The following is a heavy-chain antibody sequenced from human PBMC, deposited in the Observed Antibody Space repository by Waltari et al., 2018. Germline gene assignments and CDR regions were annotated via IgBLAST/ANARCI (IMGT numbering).Heavy chain of an antibody. CDR2: IYYSGST. CDR3: ARLQPYYDFWSGYQFDP. Sequence: QVQLQESGPGLVKPSETLSLTCTVSGGSISSYYWSWIRPPPGKGLEWIGYIYYSGSTNYNPSLKSRVTISVDTSKNQFSLKLSSVTAADTAVYYCARLQPYYDFWSGYQFDPWGQGTLVTVSS. D-gene: IGHD3-3*01. V-gene: IGHV4-59*01. CDR1: GGSISSYY. J-gene: IGHJ5*02.